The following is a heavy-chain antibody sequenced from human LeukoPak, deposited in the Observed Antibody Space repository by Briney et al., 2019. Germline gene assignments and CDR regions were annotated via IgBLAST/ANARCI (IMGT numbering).Heavy chain of an antibody. D-gene: IGHD3-3*01. CDR2: MNPNSGNK. CDR3: ARSRAIFGVAVYYFDY. Sequence: ASVKVSCKASGYTFTSYDINWVRQATGEGLEWMGWMNPNSGNKGYAQKFQGRVTMTRNTSISTVYMELSSLRSEDTAVYYCARSRAIFGVAVYYFDYWGQGTLVTVSS. CDR1: GYTFTSYD. J-gene: IGHJ4*02. V-gene: IGHV1-8*01.